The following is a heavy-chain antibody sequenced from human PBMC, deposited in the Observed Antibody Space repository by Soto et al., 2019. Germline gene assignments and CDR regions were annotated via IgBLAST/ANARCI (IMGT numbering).Heavy chain of an antibody. Sequence: EVKLLESGGDLVQPGGSLRLSCAASGFTFSSYAMSWVRQAPGKGLQWVSTLSGSGITTYYADSVKGRFTISRDNSKNTLSLQMNSLRAEDTAVYYCASTMGLEAAAGTGIFDWGQGTLVTVSS. V-gene: IGHV3-23*01. D-gene: IGHD6-13*01. J-gene: IGHJ4*02. CDR3: ASTMGLEAAAGTGIFD. CDR1: GFTFSSYA. CDR2: LSGSGITT.